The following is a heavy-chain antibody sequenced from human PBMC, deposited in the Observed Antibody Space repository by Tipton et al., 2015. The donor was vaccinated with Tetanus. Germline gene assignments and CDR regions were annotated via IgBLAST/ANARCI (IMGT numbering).Heavy chain of an antibody. V-gene: IGHV3-74*03. J-gene: IGHJ3*02. CDR1: GFSFSSYW. D-gene: IGHD3-16*01. Sequence: SLRLSCEASGFSFSSYWMHWVRRAPGKGLVWVSRINSDGSSTTYADSVKGRFTISRDNSKNTLYLQMNSLGAEDTAVYYCAKLFDFGGASSEGPNVVPHCPVVFDTWAKGQMFSASP. CDR2: INSDGSST. CDR3: AKLFDFGGASSEGPNVVPHCPVVFDT.